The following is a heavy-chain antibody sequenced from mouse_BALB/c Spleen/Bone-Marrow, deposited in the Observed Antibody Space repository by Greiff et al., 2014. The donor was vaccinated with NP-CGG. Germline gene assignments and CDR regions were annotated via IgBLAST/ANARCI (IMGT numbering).Heavy chain of an antibody. V-gene: IGHV7-3*02. CDR3: ARDYSGYFDF. D-gene: IGHD5-1*01. CDR1: GFTFTDYF. Sequence: EVKLMESGGGLVQPGGSLRLSCTTSGFTFTDYFMTWVRQPPGKALEWLGFIRNKPNGYTTEYNPSVKGRFTISRDNSQGILYLQMNTLRAEDSAIYYCARDYSGYFDFWGQGTTLTVSS. J-gene: IGHJ2*01. CDR2: IRNKPNGYTT.